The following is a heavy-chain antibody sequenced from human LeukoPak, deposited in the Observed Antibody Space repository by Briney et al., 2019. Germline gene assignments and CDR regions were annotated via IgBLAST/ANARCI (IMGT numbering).Heavy chain of an antibody. CDR3: ARDGAMATINGFDY. CDR2: ISSSGSTI. J-gene: IGHJ4*02. CDR1: GFTFSSYE. Sequence: GGSLRLSCAASGFTFSSYEMNWVRQAPGKGLEWVSYISSSGSTIYYADSVKGRFTISRDNAKNSLYLQMNSLRAEDTAVYYCARDGAMATINGFDYWGQGTLVTVSS. V-gene: IGHV3-48*03. D-gene: IGHD5-24*01.